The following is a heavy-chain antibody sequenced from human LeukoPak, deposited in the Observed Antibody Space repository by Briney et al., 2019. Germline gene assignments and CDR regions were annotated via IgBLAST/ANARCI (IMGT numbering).Heavy chain of an antibody. CDR2: IEQDGSDK. CDR3: ARVGRNSYAHNS. CDR1: GFTFRDYSDYW. J-gene: IGHJ4*02. D-gene: IGHD5-18*01. V-gene: IGHV3-7*01. Sequence: PGGSLRLSCAASGFTFRDYSDYWMSSVRRDPGEWVEWVANIEQDGSDKYCVDSVKGLFSISRDNAWNSHLLQLKSLKTEDTAVYYCARVGRNSYAHNSWGQGTRVTVSS.